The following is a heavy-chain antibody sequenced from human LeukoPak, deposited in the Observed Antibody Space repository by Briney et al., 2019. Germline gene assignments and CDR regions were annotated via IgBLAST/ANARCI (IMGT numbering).Heavy chain of an antibody. CDR3: ASERPYYYDSSGLYPMDV. J-gene: IGHJ6*04. V-gene: IGHV3-20*04. D-gene: IGHD3-22*01. CDR1: GFTFDDYG. CDR2: INWNGGST. Sequence: GGSLRLSCAASGFTFDDYGMSWVRQAPGKGLEWVSGINWNGGSTGYADSVKGRFTISRDNAKNSLYLQMNSLRAEDTAVYYCASERPYYYDSSGLYPMDVWGKGTTVSISS.